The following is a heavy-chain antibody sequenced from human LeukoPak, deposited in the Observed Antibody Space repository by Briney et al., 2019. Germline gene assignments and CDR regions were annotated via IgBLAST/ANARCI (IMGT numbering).Heavy chain of an antibody. J-gene: IGHJ4*02. CDR3: AKSPKRNWNYPLDY. CDR1: GFRVTNDY. Sequence: PGGPLRLSCAVSGFRVTNDYMSWVRQAPGKGLEWVSGISGSGGSTYYADSVKGRFTISRDNSKNTLYLQMNSLRAEDTAVYYCAKSPKRNWNYPLDYWGQGTLVTVSS. D-gene: IGHD1-7*01. CDR2: ISGSGGST. V-gene: IGHV3-23*01.